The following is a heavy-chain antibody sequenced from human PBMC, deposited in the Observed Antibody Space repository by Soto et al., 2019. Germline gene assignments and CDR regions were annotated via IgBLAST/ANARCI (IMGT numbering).Heavy chain of an antibody. V-gene: IGHV1-18*01. CDR1: GYTFTSYG. Sequence: ASVKVSCKASGYTFTSYGISWVRQAPGQGLEWMGWISAYNGNTNYAQKLQGRVTMTTDTSTSTAYMELRSLRSDDTAVYYCARDLVWARIVATDGDFDYWGQGTLVTRLL. D-gene: IGHD5-12*01. CDR2: ISAYNGNT. CDR3: ARDLVWARIVATDGDFDY. J-gene: IGHJ4*02.